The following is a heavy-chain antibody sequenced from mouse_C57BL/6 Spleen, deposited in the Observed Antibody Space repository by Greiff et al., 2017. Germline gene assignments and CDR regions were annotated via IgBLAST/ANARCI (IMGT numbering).Heavy chain of an antibody. J-gene: IGHJ4*01. Sequence: EVQLQQSGAELVKPGASVKFSCTASGFDIRDYYMHWVKQRPEKGLEWIGRIDPEDGETKYAAKFQGKATITADTSSNTAYLQLSSLTSEDTAVYYGDLFIDYDYDSYYYDMEDWGTGTSVTVAS. D-gene: IGHD1-2*01. CDR2: IDPEDGET. V-gene: IGHV14-2*01. CDR1: GFDIRDYY. CDR3: DLFIDYDYDSYYYDMED.